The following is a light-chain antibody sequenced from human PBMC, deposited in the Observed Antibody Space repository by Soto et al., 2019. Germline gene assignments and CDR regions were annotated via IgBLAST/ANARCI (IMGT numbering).Light chain of an antibody. V-gene: IGKV3-20*01. J-gene: IGKJ1*01. CDR3: QQYDTSPRT. CDR1: QSVSSNY. CDR2: GAS. Sequence: EVLLTQSPGTXSLSPGERATLSCRASQSVSSNYLAWYQQKSGQAPRLLIYGASNRATGIPDRFSGSGSGTDFTLTIRRLEPEDFAVYYCQQYDTSPRTFGQGTKVEFK.